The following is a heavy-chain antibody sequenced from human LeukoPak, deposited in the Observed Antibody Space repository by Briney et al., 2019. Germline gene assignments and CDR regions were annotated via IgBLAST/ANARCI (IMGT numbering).Heavy chain of an antibody. Sequence: SETLSLTCTVSGGSISSYYWSWIRQPPGKGLGWIGYIYYSGSTNYNPSLKSRVTISVDTSKNQFSLKLSSATAADTAVYYCARHTGGYNYEIGYWGQGTLVTVSS. D-gene: IGHD5-12*01. CDR1: GGSISSYY. V-gene: IGHV4-59*08. J-gene: IGHJ4*02. CDR2: IYYSGST. CDR3: ARHTGGYNYEIGY.